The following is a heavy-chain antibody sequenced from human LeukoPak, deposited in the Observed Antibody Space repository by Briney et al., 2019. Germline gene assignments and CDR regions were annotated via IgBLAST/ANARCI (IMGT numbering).Heavy chain of an antibody. CDR1: GGSFSGYY. V-gene: IGHV4-34*01. D-gene: IGHD3-22*01. CDR2: INHSGST. CDR3: ARTSYYYDSSGFTFDY. J-gene: IGHJ4*02. Sequence: SETLSLTCAVYGGSFSGYYWSWIRQPPGKGLEWIGEINHSGSTNYNPSLKSRVTISVDTSKNQFSLKLSSVTAADTAVYYCARTSYYYDSSGFTFDYWGQGTLVTVSS.